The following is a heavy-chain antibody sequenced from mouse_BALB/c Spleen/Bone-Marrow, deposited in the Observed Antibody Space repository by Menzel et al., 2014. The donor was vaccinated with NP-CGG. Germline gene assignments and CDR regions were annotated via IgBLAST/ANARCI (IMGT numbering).Heavy chain of an antibody. Sequence: VQGAESGAELAKPGASVKMSCKASGYTFTSYWMHWVKQRPGQGLEWIGYINPSTGYTEYNQKFKDKATLTADKSSSTAYMQLSSLTSEDSAVYYCARGVRGYDGFAYWGQGTLVTVSA. CDR3: ARGVRGYDGFAY. J-gene: IGHJ3*01. CDR2: INPSTGYT. CDR1: GYTFTSYW. V-gene: IGHV1-7*01. D-gene: IGHD2-2*01.